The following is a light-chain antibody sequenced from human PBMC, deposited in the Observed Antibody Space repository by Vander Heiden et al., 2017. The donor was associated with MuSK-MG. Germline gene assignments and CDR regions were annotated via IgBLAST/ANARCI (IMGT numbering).Light chain of an antibody. CDR2: GDS. CDR1: SSNIGAGYH. J-gene: IGLJ2*01. Sequence: QSVLTQPPSVSGAPGQRVTISCTGSSSNIGAGYHVHWFQQLPGTAPRLLIYGDSNRPSGVPDRFSASKSGTSASLATTGLQAEDEADYYCQSYDSSLNGLLFGGGTKLTVL. CDR3: QSYDSSLNGLL. V-gene: IGLV1-40*01.